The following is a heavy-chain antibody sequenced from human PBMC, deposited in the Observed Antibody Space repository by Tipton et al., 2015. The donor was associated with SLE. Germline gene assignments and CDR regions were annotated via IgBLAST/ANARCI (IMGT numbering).Heavy chain of an antibody. V-gene: IGHV1-2*02. CDR2: INPKSAGT. J-gene: IGHJ4*02. D-gene: IGHD2-21*01. CDR1: GYTFTTFA. Sequence: QLVQSGAEVKKPGASVKVSCKASGYTFTTFAISWVRQAPGQGLEWMGWINPKSAGTDYAQKFQGRVTMTRDTSITTAYMELSRLRSDDTAAYYCARGLGENYWGQGTLVTVSS. CDR3: ARGLGENY.